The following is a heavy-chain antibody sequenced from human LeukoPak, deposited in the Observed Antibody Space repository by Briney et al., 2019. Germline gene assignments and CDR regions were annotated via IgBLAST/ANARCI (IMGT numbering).Heavy chain of an antibody. CDR3: ARDLWSGYYTGTGFDY. CDR2: IFHRGST. CDR1: TYSISSGFY. V-gene: IGHV4-38-2*02. D-gene: IGHD3-3*01. Sequence: SETLSLTCSVSTYSISSGFYWGWIRQPPGKGLEWIGSIFHRGSTYYKSSLKSRITISVDTSKNQFSLKLSSVTAADTAVYYCARDLWSGYYTGTGFDYWGQGTLVTVSS. J-gene: IGHJ4*02.